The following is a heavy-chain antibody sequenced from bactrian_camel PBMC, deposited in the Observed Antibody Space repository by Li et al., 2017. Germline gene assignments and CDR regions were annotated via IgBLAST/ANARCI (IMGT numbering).Heavy chain of an antibody. J-gene: IGHJ2*01. D-gene: IGHD7*01. Sequence: DVQLVESGGGSVQAGGSLRLSCASSGSIYGTLCMGWVRQAPGKEREGVAAISPASGRRYYGDSVKGRFTISQDDAKNTWYLQMNSLKPEDTAMYYCKTVPVCEGKPLVDVRYLEVWGQGTQVTVS. V-gene: IGHV3S40*01. CDR2: ISPASGRR. CDR1: GSIYGTLC. CDR3: KTVPVCEGKPLVDVRYLEV.